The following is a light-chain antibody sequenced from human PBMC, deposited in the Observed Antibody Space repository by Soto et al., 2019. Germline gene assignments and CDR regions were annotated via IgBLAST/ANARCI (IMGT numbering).Light chain of an antibody. CDR3: QQYNNCPRP. CDR2: GAS. J-gene: IGKJ1*01. Sequence: EIVMTQAPATLSVSPGERATLSCSASQSVSNNLAWYQQKPGQAPRLLIYGASTRATGIPARFSGSGSGTEFTLTISSLQSEDFALYYCQQYNNCPRPFGQGTKVDIK. CDR1: QSVSNN. V-gene: IGKV3-15*01.